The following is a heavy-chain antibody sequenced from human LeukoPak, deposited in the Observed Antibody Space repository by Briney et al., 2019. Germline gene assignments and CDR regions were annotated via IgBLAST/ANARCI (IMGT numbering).Heavy chain of an antibody. CDR1: GGSISSYY. CDR2: IYYSGST. Sequence: PSETLSLTCTVSGGSISSYYWSWIRQPPGKGLEWIGYIYYSGSTNYNPSLKSRVTISVDTSKNQFSLKLSSVTAADTAVYYCARGRDSSSWYSNYYGMDVWGQGTTVTVSS. V-gene: IGHV4-59*12. J-gene: IGHJ6*02. CDR3: ARGRDSSSWYSNYYGMDV. D-gene: IGHD6-13*01.